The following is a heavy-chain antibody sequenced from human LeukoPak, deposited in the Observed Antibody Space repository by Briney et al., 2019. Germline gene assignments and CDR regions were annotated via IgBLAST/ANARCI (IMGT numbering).Heavy chain of an antibody. CDR2: IYTSGGT. Sequence: PSETLSLTCTVSGGSISSYYWSWIRQPAGKGLEWIGRIYTSGGTNYNPSLKSRVTMSVDTSKNQFSLRLSSVTAADTAIYYCASLRGAYYMDVWGKGTTVTVSS. CDR1: GGSISSYY. CDR3: ASLRGAYYMDV. V-gene: IGHV4-4*07. J-gene: IGHJ6*03. D-gene: IGHD3-10*01.